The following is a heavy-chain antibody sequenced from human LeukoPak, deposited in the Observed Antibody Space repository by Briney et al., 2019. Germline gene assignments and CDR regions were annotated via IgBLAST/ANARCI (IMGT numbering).Heavy chain of an antibody. CDR3: ARVVVFGVVPYYYYYMDV. CDR1: GFTFSSYW. J-gene: IGHJ6*03. Sequence: GGSLRLSCAASGFTFSSYWMSWVRQAPGKGLEWVAHIKQDGSEKYYVDSVKGRFTISRDNAKNSLYLQMNSLRAEDTAVYYCARVVVFGVVPYYYYYMDVWGKGTTVTVSS. CDR2: IKQDGSEK. D-gene: IGHD3-3*01. V-gene: IGHV3-7*01.